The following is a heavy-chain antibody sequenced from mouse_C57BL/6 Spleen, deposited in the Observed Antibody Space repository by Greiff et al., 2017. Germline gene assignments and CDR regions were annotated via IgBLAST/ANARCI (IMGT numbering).Heavy chain of an antibody. CDR3: ARLDSSGYWFAY. V-gene: IGHV5-12*01. D-gene: IGHD3-2*02. Sequence: DVMLVESGGGLVQPGGSLKLSCAASGFTFSDYYMHWVRQTPEKRLEWVVYISNGGGGTYYPDTVKGRFTISRENAKNTLYLQMNRLKSEDTAMYYCARLDSSGYWFAYWGQGTLLTVSA. CDR1: GFTFSDYY. J-gene: IGHJ3*01. CDR2: ISNGGGGT.